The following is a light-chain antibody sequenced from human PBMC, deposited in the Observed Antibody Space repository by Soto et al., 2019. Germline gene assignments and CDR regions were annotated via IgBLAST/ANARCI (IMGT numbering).Light chain of an antibody. Sequence: EIVLTQSPGTLSLFPGERATLSCRASQSVSSYYLAWYQQKPGQAPRLLIYDVSTRATGIPDRFSGSGSGSEFTLTISRLQSEDFAVYYCQKYNDWPPWTFGQGTKVDIK. CDR2: DVS. CDR3: QKYNDWPPWT. V-gene: IGKV3-15*01. CDR1: QSVSSY. J-gene: IGKJ1*01.